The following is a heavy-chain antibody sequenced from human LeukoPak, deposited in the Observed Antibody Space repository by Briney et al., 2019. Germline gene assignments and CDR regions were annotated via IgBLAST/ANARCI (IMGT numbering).Heavy chain of an antibody. CDR1: GFIFSNYG. CDR2: ISASGSAT. CDR3: AREGLLAGTRAFDI. J-gene: IGHJ3*02. Sequence: GGSLRLSCAASGFIFSNYGMNWVRQAPGKGLEWVAAISASGSATSYADSVKGRFTISRDNSKNTLYLQMNSLRAEDTAVYYCAREGLLAGTRAFDIWGQGTMVTVSS. V-gene: IGHV3-23*01. D-gene: IGHD6-19*01.